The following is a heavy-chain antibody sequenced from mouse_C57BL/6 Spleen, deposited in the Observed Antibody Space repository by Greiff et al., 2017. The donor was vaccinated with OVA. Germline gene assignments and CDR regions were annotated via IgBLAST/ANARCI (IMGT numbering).Heavy chain of an antibody. CDR2: IYPGSGSP. D-gene: IGHD2-12*01. V-gene: IGHV1-55*01. J-gene: IGHJ3*01. Sequence: QVQLQQPGAELVKPGASVKMSCKASGYTFTSYWITWVKQRPGPGLEWIGDIYPGSGSPNYTETFKSKATLTVDTSSSTAYMQLSSLTSEDSAVYYGARRGYSSWFAYWGQGTLVTVSA. CDR3: ARRGYSSWFAY. CDR1: GYTFTSYW.